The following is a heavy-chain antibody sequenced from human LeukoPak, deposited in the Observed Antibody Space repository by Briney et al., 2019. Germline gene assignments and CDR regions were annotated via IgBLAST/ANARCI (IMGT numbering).Heavy chain of an antibody. CDR3: AGSSSGYYYRYFQH. CDR1: GYTLTELS. V-gene: IGHV1-24*01. Sequence: ASVKVSCKVSGYTLTELSMHWVRQAPGKGLEWMGGFDPEDGETIYAQKFQGRVTMTEDTSTDTAYMELSSLRSEDTAVYYRAGSSSGYYYRYFQHWGQGTLVTVSS. J-gene: IGHJ1*01. D-gene: IGHD3-22*01. CDR2: FDPEDGET.